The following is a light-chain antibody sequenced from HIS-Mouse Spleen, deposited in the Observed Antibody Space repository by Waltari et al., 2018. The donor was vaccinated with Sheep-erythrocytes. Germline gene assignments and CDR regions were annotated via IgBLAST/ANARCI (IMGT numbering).Light chain of an antibody. V-gene: IGLV1-36*01. J-gene: IGLJ3*02. CDR3: AAWDDSLNGWV. Sequence: QSVLTQPPSVSAAPRQRVPISCSGSRSNIGHNAVNWYQQLPGKAPKLLIYYDDLLPSGVSDRFSGSKSGTSASLAISGLQSEDEADYYCAAWDDSLNGWVFGGGNKLTVL. CDR1: RSNIGHNA. CDR2: YDD.